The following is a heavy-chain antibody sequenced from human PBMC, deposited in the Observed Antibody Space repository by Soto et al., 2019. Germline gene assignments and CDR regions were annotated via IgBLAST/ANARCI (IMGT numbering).Heavy chain of an antibody. Sequence: ASVKVSCKASGYTFTSYGISWVRQAPGQGLEWMGWISAYNGNTNYAQKLQGRATMTTDTSTSTAYMGLRSLRSDDTAGYYCATKRITIFGVVNHAFDIWGQGTMVTVSS. CDR1: GYTFTSYG. J-gene: IGHJ3*02. D-gene: IGHD3-3*01. CDR2: ISAYNGNT. CDR3: ATKRITIFGVVNHAFDI. V-gene: IGHV1-18*01.